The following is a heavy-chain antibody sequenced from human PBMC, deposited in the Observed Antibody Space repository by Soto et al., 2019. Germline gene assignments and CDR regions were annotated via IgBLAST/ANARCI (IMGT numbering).Heavy chain of an antibody. Sequence: LRLSCAASGFTFDDYAMHWVRQVPGKGLEWVSGINWNSGSIGYGDSVKGRFAISRDNAKNSLHLQMSSLSAEDTAFYYCVKDESINWYSGHFRHWGQGTLVTVSS. D-gene: IGHD6-13*01. CDR3: VKDESINWYSGHFRH. J-gene: IGHJ1*01. CDR1: GFTFDDYA. V-gene: IGHV3-9*01. CDR2: INWNSGSI.